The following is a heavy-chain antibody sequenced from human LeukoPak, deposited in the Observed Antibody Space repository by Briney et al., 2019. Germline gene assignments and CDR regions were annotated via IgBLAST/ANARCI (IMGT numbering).Heavy chain of an antibody. V-gene: IGHV1-18*01. J-gene: IGHJ5*02. CDR1: GYSFTSCG. CDR3: ARGYFGDLNYFDP. D-gene: IGHD4-17*01. Sequence: GASVKVSCKPSGYSFTSCGVNRVRLAPGQGLEWMGWISPYNGNTNYAQKVRGRVTMTADTSTSTVYMELRSLTSDDTAVYYCARGYFGDLNYFDPWGQGTLVTVSS. CDR2: ISPYNGNT.